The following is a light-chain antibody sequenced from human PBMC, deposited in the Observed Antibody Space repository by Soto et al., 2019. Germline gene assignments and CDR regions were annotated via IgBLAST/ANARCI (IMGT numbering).Light chain of an antibody. Sequence: QSVLTQPPSVSGAPGQRGTISCTGSSSDIGAGYDVHWYQQLPGRAPKLLSYGNTNRPSGVPDRFSGSKSGTSASLAITGLQAEEEADYYCRSLDSSLSVVFGGGTKLTVL. CDR2: GNT. J-gene: IGLJ2*01. V-gene: IGLV1-40*01. CDR1: SSDIGAGYD. CDR3: RSLDSSLSVV.